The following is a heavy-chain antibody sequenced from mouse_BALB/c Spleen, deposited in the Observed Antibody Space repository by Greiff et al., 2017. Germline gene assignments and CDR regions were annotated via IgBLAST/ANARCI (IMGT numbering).Heavy chain of an antibody. D-gene: IGHD6-1*01. J-gene: IGHJ2*01. CDR1: GFTFSSYG. V-gene: IGHV5-6-3*01. CDR3: ARGPSSVYFDY. CDR2: INSNGGST. Sequence: EVQVVESGGGLVQPGGSLKLSCAASGFTFSSYGMSWVRQTPDKRLELVATINSNGGSTYYPDSVKGRFTISRDNAKNTLYLQMSSLKSEDTAMYYCARGPSSVYFDYWGQGTTLTVSS.